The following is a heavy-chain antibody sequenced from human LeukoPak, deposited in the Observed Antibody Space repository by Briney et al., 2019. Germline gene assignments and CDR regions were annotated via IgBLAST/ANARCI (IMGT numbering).Heavy chain of an antibody. CDR1: GYTFTGYY. J-gene: IGHJ4*02. Sequence: ASVKVSCKDSGYTFTGYYMHWVRQAPGQGLEWMGWINPNSGGTNYAQKFQGRVTMTRDTSISTAYMELSRLRSDDTAVYYCASAYSSSWWGDYWGQGTLVTVSS. CDR2: INPNSGGT. D-gene: IGHD6-13*01. V-gene: IGHV1-2*02. CDR3: ASAYSSSWWGDY.